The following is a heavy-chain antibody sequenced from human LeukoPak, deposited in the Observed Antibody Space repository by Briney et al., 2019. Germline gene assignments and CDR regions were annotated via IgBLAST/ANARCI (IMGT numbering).Heavy chain of an antibody. V-gene: IGHV4-34*01. Sequence: SETLSLTCAVYGGSFSGYYWSWIRQPPGKGLEWIGEINHSGSTNYNPSLKSRVTISVDTSKNQFSLKLSSVTAADTAVYYCAREVRYSYGLNDAFDIWGQGTMVTVSS. CDR3: AREVRYSYGLNDAFDI. CDR2: INHSGST. D-gene: IGHD5-18*01. J-gene: IGHJ3*02. CDR1: GGSFSGYY.